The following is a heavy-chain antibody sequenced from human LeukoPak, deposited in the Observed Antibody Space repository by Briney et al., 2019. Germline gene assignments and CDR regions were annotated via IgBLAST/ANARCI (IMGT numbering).Heavy chain of an antibody. CDR1: GFTFDDYA. V-gene: IGHV3-9*01. D-gene: IGHD3-9*01. J-gene: IGHJ6*02. CDR2: ISWNSGSI. CDR3: AKGSLTDYYGMDV. Sequence: GGSLRLSCAASGFTFDDYAMHWVRQAPGKGLEWVSGISWNSGSIGYADSVKGRFTISRDNAKNSLYLQMNSLRAEDTALYYCAKGSLTDYYGMDVWGQGTTVTVSS.